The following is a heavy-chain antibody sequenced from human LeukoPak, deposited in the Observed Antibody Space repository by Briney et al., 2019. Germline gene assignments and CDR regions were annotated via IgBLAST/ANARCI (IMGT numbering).Heavy chain of an antibody. J-gene: IGHJ4*02. Sequence: ASVKVSCKASGGTFSSYAISWVRQAPGQGLEWMGGIIPIFGTANYAQKFQGRVTITTDESTSTAYMELSSLRSEDTAVYYCARDGRWEPAPGGFDYWGQGTLVTVSS. D-gene: IGHD1-26*01. CDR1: GGTFSSYA. CDR3: ARDGRWEPAPGGFDY. V-gene: IGHV1-69*05. CDR2: IIPIFGTA.